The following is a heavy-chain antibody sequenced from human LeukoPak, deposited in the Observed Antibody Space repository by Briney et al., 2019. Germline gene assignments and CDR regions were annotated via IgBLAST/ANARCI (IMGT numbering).Heavy chain of an antibody. CDR3: ASLSLQTYVFWSWFDS. J-gene: IGHJ5*01. D-gene: IGHD3/OR15-3a*01. CDR1: GFRFGSYW. V-gene: IGHV4-59*01. CDR2: IYYSGST. Sequence: GSLRLSCAASGFRFGSYWMTWARQAPGKGLEWIGYIYYSGSTNYNPSLKSRVTISVDTSKNQFSLKVSSVTAADTAVYYCASLSLQTYVFWSWFDSWGQGTLVPVSS.